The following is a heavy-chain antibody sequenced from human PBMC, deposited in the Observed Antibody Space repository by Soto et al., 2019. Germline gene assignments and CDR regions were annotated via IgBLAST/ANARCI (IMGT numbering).Heavy chain of an antibody. V-gene: IGHV3-11*01. J-gene: IGHJ6*02. CDR2: ITFSGNTV. CDR1: GFTFSDSY. CDR3: ARVSWREKYGIDA. Sequence: QVQLVESGGGLVKPGGSLRLSCAASGFTFSDSYMSWIRQAPGKGLEWVSYITFSGNTVYYADSLKGRFTISRDNAKNSLYRKMNRLRAEDTAVYYCARVSWREKYGIDAWGQGTTVTVSS.